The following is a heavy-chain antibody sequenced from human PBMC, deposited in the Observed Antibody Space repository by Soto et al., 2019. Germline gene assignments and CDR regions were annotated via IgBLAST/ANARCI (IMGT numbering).Heavy chain of an antibody. CDR1: GYTFTSYG. D-gene: IGHD4-4*01. Sequence: ASVKVSCKASGYTFTSYGISWVRQAPGQGLEWMGWISAYNGNTNYAQKLQGRVTMTTDTSTSTAYMEPRSLRSDDTAVYYCARDRSTVTTRFEPWGQGTLVNVSS. CDR2: ISAYNGNT. J-gene: IGHJ5*02. V-gene: IGHV1-18*04. CDR3: ARDRSTVTTRFEP.